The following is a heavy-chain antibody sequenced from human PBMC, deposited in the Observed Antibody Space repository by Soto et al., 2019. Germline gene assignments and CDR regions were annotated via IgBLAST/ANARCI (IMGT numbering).Heavy chain of an antibody. J-gene: IGHJ5*02. D-gene: IGHD2-15*01. V-gene: IGHV1-46*01. CDR1: GYTFASYY. Sequence: QVQLVQSGAEVKKPGASVKVSCKASGYTFASYYMHWVRQAPGQGLEWMGIINPSGGSTSYAQKFKDRVTMTRDTSKTTVYMELSILRSEDTAVYYCARDAVAATTNWFDPWGQGTLVTVSS. CDR2: INPSGGST. CDR3: ARDAVAATTNWFDP.